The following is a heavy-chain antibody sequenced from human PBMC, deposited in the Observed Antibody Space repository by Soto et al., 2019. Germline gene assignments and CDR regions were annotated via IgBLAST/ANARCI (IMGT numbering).Heavy chain of an antibody. Sequence: GGSLRLSCAASGFTFSNYAMHWVRQAPGKGPEWVAAISYDGRNKYYADSVKGRFTISRDNSKNTLDLQMNSLRAEDTAVYYCAKIESRFFYDSTGYYPFDYWGQGTLVTVSS. V-gene: IGHV3-30*18. CDR2: ISYDGRNK. CDR3: AKIESRFFYDSTGYYPFDY. CDR1: GFTFSNYA. D-gene: IGHD3-22*01. J-gene: IGHJ4*02.